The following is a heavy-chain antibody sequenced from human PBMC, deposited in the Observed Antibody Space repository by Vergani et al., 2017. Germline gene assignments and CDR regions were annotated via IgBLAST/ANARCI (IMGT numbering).Heavy chain of an antibody. CDR2: INPNSGGT. J-gene: IGHJ6*02. Sequence: QVQLVQSGAEVKKPGASVKVSCKASGYTFTGYYMHWVRQAPGQGLEWMGWINPNSGGTNYAQKFQGRVTMTRDTSISTAYMELSSLRSEDTAVYYCASLIGYCSSTSCYPYYYGMDVWGQGTTVTVSS. CDR3: ASLIGYCSSTSCYPYYYGMDV. D-gene: IGHD2-2*01. V-gene: IGHV1-2*02. CDR1: GYTFTGYY.